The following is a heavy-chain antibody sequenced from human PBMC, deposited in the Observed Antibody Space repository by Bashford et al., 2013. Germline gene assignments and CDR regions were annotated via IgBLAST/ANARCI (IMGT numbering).Heavy chain of an antibody. CDR3: ARTSGVYNILGNGWFGP. J-gene: IGHJ5*02. D-gene: IGHD3-9*01. Sequence: SETLSLTCTVSGWGPSAVVITTGVGSASPPGKGPGVDWVHPLQWGAPTTTPSLKSRVIISVDTSKNQFSLHMRSVTAADTAVYFCARTSGVYNILGNGWFGPWGPGNPRSPSPQ. V-gene: IGHV4-30-4*01. CDR1: GWGPSAVVITT. CDR2: PLQWGAP.